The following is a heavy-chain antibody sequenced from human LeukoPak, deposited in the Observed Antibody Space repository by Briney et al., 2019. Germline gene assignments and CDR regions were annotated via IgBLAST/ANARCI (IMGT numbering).Heavy chain of an antibody. CDR1: GYIFTDYY. D-gene: IGHD1-26*01. CDR3: ARDRWELPYYFDY. Sequence: ASVKVSCKTSGYIFTDYYIHWVRQAPGQGLEWMGILNSSGGRTTYAQKFQGRITMTRDASTSTVYMELRSLRSEDTAVYYCARDRWELPYYFDYWGQGTLVTVSS. J-gene: IGHJ4*02. CDR2: LNSSGGRT. V-gene: IGHV1-46*01.